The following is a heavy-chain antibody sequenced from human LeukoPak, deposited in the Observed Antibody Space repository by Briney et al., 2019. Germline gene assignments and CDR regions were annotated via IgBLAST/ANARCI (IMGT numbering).Heavy chain of an antibody. CDR3: ARGSIAAPSPDY. Sequence: SVKVSCKASGGTFSSYAISWERQAPGQGLEWMGGIIPIFGTANYAQKFQGRVTITADESTSTAYMELSSLRSEDTAVYYCARGSIAAPSPDYWGQGTLVTVSS. CDR2: IIPIFGTA. V-gene: IGHV1-69*13. CDR1: GGTFSSYA. D-gene: IGHD6-6*01. J-gene: IGHJ4*02.